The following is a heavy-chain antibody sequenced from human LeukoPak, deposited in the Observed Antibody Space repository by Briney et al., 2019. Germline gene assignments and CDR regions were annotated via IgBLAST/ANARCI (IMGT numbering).Heavy chain of an antibody. Sequence: SETLSLTCTVSGGSISSSSYYWGWIRQPPGKGLEWIGSIYYSGSTYYNPSLKSRVTISVDTSNNQFSLKLSSVTAADTAVYYCAREVSASSGWYSDLYYYYYMDVWGKGTTVTIPS. J-gene: IGHJ6*03. V-gene: IGHV4-39*02. CDR3: AREVSASSGWYSDLYYYYYMDV. D-gene: IGHD6-19*01. CDR2: IYYSGST. CDR1: GGSISSSSYY.